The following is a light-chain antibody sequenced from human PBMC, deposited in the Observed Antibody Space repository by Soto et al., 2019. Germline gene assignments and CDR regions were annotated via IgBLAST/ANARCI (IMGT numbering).Light chain of an antibody. V-gene: IGLV2-8*01. Sequence: HSALTQPPSASGSPGQSVAISCTGTSRDVGGYNYVSWYQQSPGKAPKLMIYEVNKRPSGVPDRFSGSKSGNSASLTISGLQAEDESDYYCSSYAGSTNLVFGGGTQLTVL. CDR1: SRDVGGYNY. CDR2: EVN. CDR3: SSYAGSTNLV. J-gene: IGLJ2*01.